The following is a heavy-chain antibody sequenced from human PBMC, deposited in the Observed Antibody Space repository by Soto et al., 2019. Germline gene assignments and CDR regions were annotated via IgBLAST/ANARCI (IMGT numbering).Heavy chain of an antibody. Sequence: QVQLVQSGAEVKKPGASVKVSCKASGYTFTSYYMHWVRQAPGQGLEWMGIINPSGGSTSYAQKFQGRVTMTRDTSTSTVYMELSSLRSEDTAVYYCARSQGGYSSNEGWFDPWGQGTLVTVSS. CDR1: GYTFTSYY. J-gene: IGHJ5*02. D-gene: IGHD6-13*01. CDR3: ARSQGGYSSNEGWFDP. CDR2: INPSGGST. V-gene: IGHV1-46*03.